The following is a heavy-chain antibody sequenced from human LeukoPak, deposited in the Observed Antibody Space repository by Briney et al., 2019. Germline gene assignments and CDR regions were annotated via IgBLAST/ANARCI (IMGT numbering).Heavy chain of an antibody. J-gene: IGHJ5*02. CDR1: GFTFSGDW. Sequence: GGSLRLSCAASGFTFSGDWIHWVRQAPGKGLVWVSRIKTDGSSTSYAASVKGRFTISRDNAKNTLYLQMSSLRAEDTAVYYCARSDWFDPWGQGTLVTVSS. CDR2: IKTDGSST. CDR3: ARSDWFDP. V-gene: IGHV3-74*01.